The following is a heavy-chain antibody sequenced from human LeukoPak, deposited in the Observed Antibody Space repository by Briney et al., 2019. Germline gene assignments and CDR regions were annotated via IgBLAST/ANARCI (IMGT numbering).Heavy chain of an antibody. V-gene: IGHV3-74*01. CDR2: INSDGSST. Sequence: GGSLKLSCAASGFTFSSYWMHWVRQAPGKGLVWVSRINSDGSSTSYADSVKGRFTISRDNAKNTLYLQMNSLRAEDTAVYYCERDGGICSSTSCPPPFDYGGKGPLSPSPQ. D-gene: IGHD2-2*01. J-gene: IGHJ4*02. CDR3: ERDGGICSSTSCPPPFDY. CDR1: GFTFSSYW.